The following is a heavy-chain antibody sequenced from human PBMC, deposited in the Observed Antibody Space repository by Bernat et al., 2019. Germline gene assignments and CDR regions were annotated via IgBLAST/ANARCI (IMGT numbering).Heavy chain of an antibody. CDR3: ARSLGSGGSPTNYYMDV. CDR2: INAGNGNT. J-gene: IGHJ6*03. CDR1: GYTFTSYA. Sequence: QVQLVQSGAEVKKPGASVKVSCKASGYTFTSYAMHWVRQAPGQRLEWMGWINAGNGNTKYSQKFQGRVTITRDTSASTAYMELSSLRSEDTAVYYCARSLGSGGSPTNYYMDVWGKGTTVTVSS. D-gene: IGHD2-15*01. V-gene: IGHV1-3*01.